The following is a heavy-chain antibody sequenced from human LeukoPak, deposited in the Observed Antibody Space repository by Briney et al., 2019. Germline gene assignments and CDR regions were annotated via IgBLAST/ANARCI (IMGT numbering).Heavy chain of an antibody. CDR3: ARYGGSYYVSYYYMDV. V-gene: IGHV3-7*01. CDR2: IKQDGSEK. J-gene: IGHJ6*03. D-gene: IGHD1-26*01. CDR1: GFTFSSYW. Sequence: GGSLRLSCAASGFTFSSYWMSWVRQAPGKGLQWLANIKQDGSEKYYVDSVKGRFTMSRDSAKNSLYLQMNSLRAEDTAVYYCARYGGSYYVSYYYMDVWGKGTTVTVSS.